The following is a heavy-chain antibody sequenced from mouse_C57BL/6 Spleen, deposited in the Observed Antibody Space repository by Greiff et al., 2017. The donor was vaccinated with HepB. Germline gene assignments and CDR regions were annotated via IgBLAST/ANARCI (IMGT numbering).Heavy chain of an antibody. CDR2: IDPSDSYT. Sequence: QVQLQQPGAELVMPGASVKLSCKASGYTFTSYWMHWVKQRPGQGLEWIGEIDPSDSYTNYNQKFKGKSTLTVDKSSSTAYMQLSSLTSEDSAVYYCARRDSNYRWQDYWGQGTTLTVSS. CDR1: GYTFTSYW. J-gene: IGHJ2*01. D-gene: IGHD2-5*01. CDR3: ARRDSNYRWQDY. V-gene: IGHV1-69*01.